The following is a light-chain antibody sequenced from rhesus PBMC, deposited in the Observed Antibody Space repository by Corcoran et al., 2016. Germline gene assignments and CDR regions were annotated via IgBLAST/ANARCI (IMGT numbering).Light chain of an antibody. Sequence: DIQMTQSPSSLSASVGDRVTITCRASQGITNYLAWYQHKPGKAPKLLIYGASTLQSGVPSRFSGSGSGTDFTLTISSLPSGDSASYYCQQYKRRWTFGQGTKVEIK. V-gene: IGKV1-25*01. CDR1: QGITNY. CDR2: GAS. CDR3: QQYKRRWT. J-gene: IGKJ1*01.